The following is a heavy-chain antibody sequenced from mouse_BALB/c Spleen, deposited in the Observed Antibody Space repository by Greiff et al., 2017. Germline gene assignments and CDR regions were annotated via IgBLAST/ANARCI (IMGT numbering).Heavy chain of an antibody. J-gene: IGHJ4*01. CDR2: ISSGGSYT. Sequence: EVHLVESGGDLVKPGGSLKLSCAASGFTFSSYGMSWVRQTPDKRLEWVATISSGGSYTYYPDSVKGRFTISRDNAKNTLYLQMSSLKSEDTAMYYCARQRYYASRGDAMDYWGQGTSVTVSS. CDR3: ARQRYYASRGDAMDY. CDR1: GFTFSSYG. D-gene: IGHD1-1*01. V-gene: IGHV5-6*01.